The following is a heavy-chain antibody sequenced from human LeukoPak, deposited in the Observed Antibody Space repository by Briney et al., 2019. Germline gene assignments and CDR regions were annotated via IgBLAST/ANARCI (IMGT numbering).Heavy chain of an antibody. V-gene: IGHV3-15*01. Sequence: GGSLRLSCAASGFTFSNAWMSWVRQAPGKGLEWVGHIKTKTAGGTADYAAPVKGRFTISRDDSQNTPYVQMNSLRTEDTGVYYCTHLGSGWYVRDWGRGTLVTVSS. CDR3: THLGSGWYVRD. J-gene: IGHJ4*02. CDR1: GFTFSNAW. D-gene: IGHD6-19*01. CDR2: IKTKTAGGTA.